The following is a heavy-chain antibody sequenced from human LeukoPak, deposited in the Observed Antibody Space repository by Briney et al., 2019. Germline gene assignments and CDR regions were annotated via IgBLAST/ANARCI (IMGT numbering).Heavy chain of an antibody. D-gene: IGHD3-22*01. V-gene: IGHV3-23*01. Sequence: GGSLRLSCAVSGFTFSSYAMSWVRQAPAKGLEWVSAISGSGGSTYYADSVKGRFTISRDNSKNTLYLQMNSLRAEDTAVYYCAKDPYYYDSSGYYPFDYWGQGTLVTVSS. CDR2: ISGSGGST. CDR3: AKDPYYYDSSGYYPFDY. CDR1: GFTFSSYA. J-gene: IGHJ4*02.